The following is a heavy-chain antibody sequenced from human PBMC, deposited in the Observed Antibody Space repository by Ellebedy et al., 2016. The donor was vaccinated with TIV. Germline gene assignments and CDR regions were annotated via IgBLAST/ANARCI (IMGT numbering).Heavy chain of an antibody. V-gene: IGHV3-48*03. J-gene: IGHJ4*02. CDR3: ARRSRGPSYYFDY. Sequence: GESLKISCVASGFIFSSYYMTWVRQAPGKGLEWISYISGSGGMMDHADSVKGRFTISRDNAKNSLYPQLSSLRAEDTAVYYCARRSRGPSYYFDYWGQGALVTVSS. D-gene: IGHD3-10*01. CDR2: ISGSGGMM. CDR1: GFIFSSYY.